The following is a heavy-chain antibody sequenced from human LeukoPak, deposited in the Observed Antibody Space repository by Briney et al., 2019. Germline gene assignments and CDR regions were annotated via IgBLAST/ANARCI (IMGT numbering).Heavy chain of an antibody. J-gene: IGHJ4*02. V-gene: IGHV4-39*01. CDR3: ARHEFEWPTNGDPNAYFDY. D-gene: IGHD4-17*01. CDR2: IYYSGST. CDR1: GGSISSGGYY. Sequence: SETLSLTCTVSGGSISSGGYYWSWIRQHPGKGLEWIGYIYYSGSTYYNPSLKSRVTISVDTSKNQFSLKLSSVTAADTAVYYCARHEFEWPTNGDPNAYFDYWGQGTLVTVSS.